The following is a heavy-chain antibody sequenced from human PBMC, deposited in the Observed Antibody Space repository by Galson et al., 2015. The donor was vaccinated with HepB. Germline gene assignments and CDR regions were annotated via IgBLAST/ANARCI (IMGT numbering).Heavy chain of an antibody. Sequence: SLRLSCAASGFIFRNYNMNWVRQAPGKGLEWVSSISNRGDFVYYAESVRGRFTISRDNAKNSLFLQMNSLRAEDAAVYYCARDWGIAVAGTWWFDPWGQGTVVTVS. CDR3: ARDWGIAVAGTWWFDP. V-gene: IGHV3-21*01. J-gene: IGHJ5*02. CDR1: GFIFRNYN. D-gene: IGHD6-19*01. CDR2: ISNRGDFV.